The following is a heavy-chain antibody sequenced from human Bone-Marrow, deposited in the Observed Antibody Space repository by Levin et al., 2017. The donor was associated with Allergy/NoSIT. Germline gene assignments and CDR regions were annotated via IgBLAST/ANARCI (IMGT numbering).Heavy chain of an antibody. V-gene: IGHV4-59*08. J-gene: IGHJ4*02. CDR1: GGSVSGYY. CDR3: ARHTSSPYFDF. Sequence: PSETLSLTCAVSGGSVSGYYWNWIRQPPGKGLEWIGYISYSGRTNYNPSLKSRLTISVDTSKNHVSLILSSVTAADTAVYYCARHTSSPYFDFWGQGTLVTVSS. CDR2: ISYSGRT. D-gene: IGHD6-13*01.